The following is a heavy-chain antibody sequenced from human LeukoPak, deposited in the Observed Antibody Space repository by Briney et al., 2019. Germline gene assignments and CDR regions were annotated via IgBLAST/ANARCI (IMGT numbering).Heavy chain of an antibody. V-gene: IGHV3-74*01. Sequence: GGSLRLSCAASGFTFSTTTMHWVRHAPGKGLEWVALIYSDSSRTTYADSVKGRFTISRDNAKNTVYLQMSSLRVEVTAVYFCTKDAGYASDYWGQGILVPVSS. CDR2: IYSDSSRT. D-gene: IGHD2-15*01. CDR3: TKDAGYASDY. J-gene: IGHJ4*02. CDR1: GFTFSTTT.